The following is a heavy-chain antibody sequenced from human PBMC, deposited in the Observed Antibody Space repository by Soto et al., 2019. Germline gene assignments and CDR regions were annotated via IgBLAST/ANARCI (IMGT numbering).Heavy chain of an antibody. D-gene: IGHD5-12*01. V-gene: IGHV1-69*12. CDR2: IIPIFGTA. CDR1: GGTFSSYA. CDR3: ARGIEVDIVATPRSDYYYYYGMDV. J-gene: IGHJ6*02. Sequence: QVQLVQSGAEVKKPGSSVKVSCKASGGTFSSYAISWVRQAPGQGLEWMGGIIPIFGTANYAQKFQGRVTITADESTSTAYMVLSSLRSEDTAVYYCARGIEVDIVATPRSDYYYYYGMDVWGQGTTVTVSS.